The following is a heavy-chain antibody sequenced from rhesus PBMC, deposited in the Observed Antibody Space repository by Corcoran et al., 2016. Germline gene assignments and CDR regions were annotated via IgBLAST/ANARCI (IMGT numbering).Heavy chain of an antibody. CDR3: ARRRRAYYFDY. V-gene: IGHV2-174*01. CDR1: GFSISTLGMV. Sequence: QVTLKESGPALMKPTQTPTLTCTFSGFSISTLGMVVGWIRHAPGKALEWLALIYWDDDKYYSTSLKSRLTISKDTSKNQVVLTMTNMDPVDTATYYCARRRRAYYFDYWGQGVLVTVSS. J-gene: IGHJ4*01. CDR2: IYWDDDK.